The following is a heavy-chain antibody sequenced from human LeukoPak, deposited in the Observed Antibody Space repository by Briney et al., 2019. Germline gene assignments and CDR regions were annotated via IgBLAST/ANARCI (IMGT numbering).Heavy chain of an antibody. CDR2: IYYSGST. CDR1: SGSISSSSYY. Sequence: SETLSLTCTVSSGSISSSSYYWGWIRQPPGKGLEWIGSIYYSGSTYYNPSLKSRVTISVDTSKNQFSLKLSSVTAADAAVYYCARQGYDFWSGYFTVGFDPWGQGTLVTVSS. J-gene: IGHJ5*02. V-gene: IGHV4-39*01. CDR3: ARQGYDFWSGYFTVGFDP. D-gene: IGHD3-3*01.